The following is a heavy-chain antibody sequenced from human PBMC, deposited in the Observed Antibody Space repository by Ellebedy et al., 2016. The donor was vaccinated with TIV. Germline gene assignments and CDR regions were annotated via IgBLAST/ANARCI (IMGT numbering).Heavy chain of an antibody. CDR2: IKPDGSVT. Sequence: GGSLRLSCAASGLTFSSYFMSWVRQAPGKGLGWVASIKPDGSVTYYADSVEGRFTISRDNAKNSLYLQMSSLRAEDTAVYYCARDNTNPRSAFDIWGQGTMVTVSS. V-gene: IGHV3-7*03. J-gene: IGHJ3*02. CDR3: ARDNTNPRSAFDI. CDR1: GLTFSSYF.